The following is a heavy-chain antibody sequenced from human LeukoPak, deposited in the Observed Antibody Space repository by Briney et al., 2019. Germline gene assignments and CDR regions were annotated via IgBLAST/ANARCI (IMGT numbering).Heavy chain of an antibody. D-gene: IGHD2-2*01. CDR3: ARHIVVVPAAPFDP. Sequence: PSETLSLTCTVSGGSISSYYWSWIRQPPGKGLEWIGYIYYSGSTNYNPSLKSRVTISVDTSKNQFSLKLSSVTAADTAVYYCARHIVVVPAAPFDPWGQGTLVTVSS. CDR1: GGSISSYY. CDR2: IYYSGST. J-gene: IGHJ5*02. V-gene: IGHV4-59*01.